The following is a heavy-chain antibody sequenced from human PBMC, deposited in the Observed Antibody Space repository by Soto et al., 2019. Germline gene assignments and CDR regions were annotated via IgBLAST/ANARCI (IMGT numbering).Heavy chain of an antibody. CDR3: VRDLRRITMVRGVGRGMDV. J-gene: IGHJ6*02. V-gene: IGHV1-2*02. Sequence: QVQLVQSGAEVKKPGASVKVSCKASGYTFTGYYMHWVRQAPGQGLEWMGWINPNSGGTNYAQKFQGRVTMTRDTSISTAYMELSRLRSDDTAVYYCVRDLRRITMVRGVGRGMDVWGQGTTVTVSS. CDR1: GYTFTGYY. D-gene: IGHD3-10*01. CDR2: INPNSGGT.